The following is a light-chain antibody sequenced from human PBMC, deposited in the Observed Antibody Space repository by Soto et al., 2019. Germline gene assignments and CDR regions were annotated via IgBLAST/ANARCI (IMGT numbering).Light chain of an antibody. Sequence: QSVLTQPASVSGSPGQSITISCTGTSRDVGNYNYVSWYQQDPGKAPKLIIYEVSNRPSGVSSRFSGSKSDNTASLTISGLQAEDEADYYYSSYTSTSTLYVFGTGTKVTVL. J-gene: IGLJ1*01. CDR2: EVS. CDR1: SRDVGNYNY. V-gene: IGLV2-14*01. CDR3: SSYTSTSTLYV.